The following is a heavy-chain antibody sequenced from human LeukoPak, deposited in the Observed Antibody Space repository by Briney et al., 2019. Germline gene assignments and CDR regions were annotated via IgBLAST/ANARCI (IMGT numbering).Heavy chain of an antibody. Sequence: SETLSLTCTVSGDSISSYYWGWIRQPPGKGLEWIGSIYYSGSTYYNPSLKSRVTISVDTSKNQFSLKLSSVTAADTAVYYCARDSSSWYDLDYWGQGTLVTVSS. CDR3: ARDSSSWYDLDY. CDR1: GDSISSYY. D-gene: IGHD6-13*01. CDR2: IYYSGST. V-gene: IGHV4-39*07. J-gene: IGHJ4*02.